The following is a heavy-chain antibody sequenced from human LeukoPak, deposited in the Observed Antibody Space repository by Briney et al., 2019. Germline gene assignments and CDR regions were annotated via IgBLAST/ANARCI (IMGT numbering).Heavy chain of an antibody. CDR1: GGSISSYY. J-gene: IGHJ4*02. Sequence: SETLSLTCSVSGGSISSYYWSWIRQPPGKGLEWIGHIYYSGSTNYNPSLKSRVTISVDTSKNQFSLKLSSVTAADTAVYYCARDLGTYVFDYWGQGTLVTVSS. V-gene: IGHV4-59*01. CDR2: IYYSGST. CDR3: ARDLGTYVFDY. D-gene: IGHD1-14*01.